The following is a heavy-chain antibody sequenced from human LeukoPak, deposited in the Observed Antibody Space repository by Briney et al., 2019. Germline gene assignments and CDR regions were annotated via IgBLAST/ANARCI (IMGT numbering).Heavy chain of an antibody. D-gene: IGHD6-19*01. CDR2: IWYDGSNK. CDR3: ARDSGAVAVLHYFDY. J-gene: IGHJ4*02. Sequence: GGSLRLSCAASGFTFSSYGMHWVRQAPGKGLEWVAVIWYDGSNKYYADSVKGRFTISRDNSKNTLYLQMNSLRAEDTAVYYCARDSGAVAVLHYFDYWGQGTLVTVSS. CDR1: GFTFSSYG. V-gene: IGHV3-33*01.